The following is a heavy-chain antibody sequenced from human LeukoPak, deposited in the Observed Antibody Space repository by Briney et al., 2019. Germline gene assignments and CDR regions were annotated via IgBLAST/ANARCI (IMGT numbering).Heavy chain of an antibody. D-gene: IGHD3-22*01. Sequence: GGSLRLSCAVSGFTFSSYWMHWVRQAPGQGLVWVSRLNSDGSSTNYADSVKGRFTISRDNAKNTLYLQMNSLRAEDTAVYYCARMYYHDSSDYYWAPDYWGQGTLVTVSS. CDR2: LNSDGSST. CDR1: GFTFSSYW. J-gene: IGHJ4*02. V-gene: IGHV3-74*01. CDR3: ARMYYHDSSDYYWAPDY.